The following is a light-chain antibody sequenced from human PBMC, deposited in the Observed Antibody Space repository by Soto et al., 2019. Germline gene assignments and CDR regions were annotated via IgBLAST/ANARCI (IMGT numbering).Light chain of an antibody. CDR2: WAS. J-gene: IGKJ4*01. V-gene: IGKV4-1*01. CDR1: QSVLYSSNNENY. CDR3: QQYVSSPLT. Sequence: DIVMTQSPDSLAVSLGERATINSKSSQSVLYSSNNENYLAWYQQKPGQAPKLLISWASTRESGVPDRFSGGGSGTEFTLTISSLQAEDVAVYYCQQYVSSPLTFGGGTKVEIK.